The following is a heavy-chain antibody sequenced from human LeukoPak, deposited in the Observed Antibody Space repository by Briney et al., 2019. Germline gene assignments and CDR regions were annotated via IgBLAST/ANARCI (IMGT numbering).Heavy chain of an antibody. CDR3: ARGPSGYHNT. CDR2: IKQDGSQT. D-gene: IGHD5-12*01. J-gene: IGHJ4*02. CDR1: GFTFFSYW. Sequence: GGSLRLSCAASGFTFFSYWMRWVRQAPGKGLEWVANIKQDGSQTYHADSVKGRFTISRDNAENSLYLQMNSLRAEDTAVYYCARGPSGYHNTGGQGTLVTVSS. V-gene: IGHV3-7*01.